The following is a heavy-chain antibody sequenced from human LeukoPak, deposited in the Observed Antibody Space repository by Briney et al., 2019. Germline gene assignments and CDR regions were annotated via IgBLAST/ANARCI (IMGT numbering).Heavy chain of an antibody. J-gene: IGHJ4*02. D-gene: IGHD2-21*02. CDR1: GFTFSSYS. CDR2: ISSSSSYI. V-gene: IGHV3-21*01. Sequence: PGGSLRLSCAASGFTFSSYSMSWVRQAPGKGLEWVSSISSSSSYIYYADSVKGRLTISRDNAKNSLYLQMNSLRAEDTAVYYCAREWLVTTVLSFDYWGQGTLVTVSS. CDR3: AREWLVTTVLSFDY.